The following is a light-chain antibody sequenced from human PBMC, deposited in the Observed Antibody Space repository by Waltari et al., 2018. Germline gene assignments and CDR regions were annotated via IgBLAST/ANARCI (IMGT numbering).Light chain of an antibody. CDR3: MQALQTPIT. CDR2: LGS. V-gene: IGKV2-28*01. CDR1: QSLLHSNGYNY. J-gene: IGKJ5*01. Sequence: DIVMTQSTLSLTVTPGEPASISCRSSQSLLHSNGYNYLDWYLQKPGQSPQLLIYLGSNRASGVPDRFSGSGSGTDFTLKISRVEAEDVGVYYCMQALQTPITFGRGTRLEIK.